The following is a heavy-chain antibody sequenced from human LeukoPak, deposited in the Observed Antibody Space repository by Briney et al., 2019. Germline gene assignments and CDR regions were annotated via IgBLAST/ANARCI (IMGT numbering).Heavy chain of an antibody. CDR1: GGSLSSYA. Sequence: PSETLSLTCTVSGGSLSSYAWGWVRQPPGKGLEWIGRVDTTGITNYNPSHKSRLTVSVDISTNNFTLRLSFVTATDRAVYYGARDHNEYDFCSGSYLGYFDFWGQGALVTVSS. CDR2: VDTTGIT. J-gene: IGHJ4*02. V-gene: IGHV4-4*07. CDR3: ARDHNEYDFCSGSYLGYFDF. D-gene: IGHD3-3*01.